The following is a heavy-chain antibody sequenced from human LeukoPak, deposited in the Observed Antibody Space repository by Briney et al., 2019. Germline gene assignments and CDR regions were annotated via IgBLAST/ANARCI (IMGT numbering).Heavy chain of an antibody. Sequence: ASVTVSCMASGYTFTSYDINWVRQATGQGLEWMGWMNPNSGNTGYAQKFQGRVTMTRNTYISTAYMELSSLRSEDTAVYYCARGVRCTNGVCYHNWFDPWGQGTLVTVSS. CDR1: GYTFTSYD. V-gene: IGHV1-8*01. D-gene: IGHD2-8*01. CDR2: MNPNSGNT. J-gene: IGHJ5*02. CDR3: ARGVRCTNGVCYHNWFDP.